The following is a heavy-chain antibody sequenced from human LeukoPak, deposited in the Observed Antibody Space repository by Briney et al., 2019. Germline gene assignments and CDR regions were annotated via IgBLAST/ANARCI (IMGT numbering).Heavy chain of an antibody. CDR2: IYYSGST. Sequence: SETLSLTCTVSGGSISSYYWSWIRPPPGKGLEWIGYIYYSGSTNYNPSLKSRVTISVDTSKNQFSLKLSSVTAADTAVYYCARVDSSGWDYMDVWGKGTTVTVSS. V-gene: IGHV4-59*01. CDR3: ARVDSSGWDYMDV. D-gene: IGHD6-19*01. J-gene: IGHJ6*03. CDR1: GGSISSYY.